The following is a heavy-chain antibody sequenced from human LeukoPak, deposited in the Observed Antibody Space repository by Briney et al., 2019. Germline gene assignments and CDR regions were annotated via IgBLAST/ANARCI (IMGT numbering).Heavy chain of an antibody. Sequence: PGGSLRLSCAASGFTFSSYHLNWVRQAPGKGLEWISYIGSYRSPTYYADSVKGRFNIPRDNAKNPLYLQMNSLRAEDTAVYYCMRDGRANWGQGTLVTVSS. CDR2: IGSYRSPT. CDR3: MRDGRAN. J-gene: IGHJ4*02. V-gene: IGHV3-48*04. CDR1: GFTFSSYH.